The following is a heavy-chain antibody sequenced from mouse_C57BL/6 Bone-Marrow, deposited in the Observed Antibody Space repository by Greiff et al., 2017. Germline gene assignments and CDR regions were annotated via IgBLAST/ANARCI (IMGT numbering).Heavy chain of an antibody. CDR3: TRYHHSNYWYFDV. CDR1: GYTFTDYE. J-gene: IGHJ1*03. V-gene: IGHV1-15*01. Sequence: QVQLKQSGAELVRPGASVTLSCKASGYTFTDYEMHWVKQTPVHGLEWIGAIDPETGGTAYNQKFKGKAILTADKSSSTAYMALRSLTSEDSAVYYCTRYHHSNYWYFDVWGTGTTVTVSS. CDR2: IDPETGGT. D-gene: IGHD2-5*01.